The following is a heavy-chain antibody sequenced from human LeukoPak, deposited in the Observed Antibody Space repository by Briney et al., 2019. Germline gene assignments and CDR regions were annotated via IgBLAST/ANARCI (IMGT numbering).Heavy chain of an antibody. V-gene: IGHV3-7*01. CDR3: ARRGYSFGSDY. D-gene: IGHD5-18*01. Sequence: GGSLRLSCAASRFTFSNFAMSWVRQTPGKGLEWVASIKEDGSEKYYVDSVKGRFTISRDNAKNSLYLQMSSLRAEDTAVYYCARRGYSFGSDYWGPGTLVTVSP. CDR1: RFTFSNFA. J-gene: IGHJ4*02. CDR2: IKEDGSEK.